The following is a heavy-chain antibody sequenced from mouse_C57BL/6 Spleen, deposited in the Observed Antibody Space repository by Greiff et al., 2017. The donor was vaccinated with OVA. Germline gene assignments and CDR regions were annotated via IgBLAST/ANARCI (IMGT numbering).Heavy chain of an antibody. CDR1: GYTFTGYC. V-gene: IGHV1-9*01. D-gene: IGHD1-1*01. Sequence: QVQLQQSGAELMKPGASVKLSCKATGYTFTGYCIEWVKQRPGNGLEWIGEILPGSGSTNYNERFQPHATFHLDTSSNTAYMQLSSLTTEDSAIYDCDRIYYGSSYRYFDVWGTGTTVTVSS. CDR2: ILPGSGST. J-gene: IGHJ1*03. CDR3: DRIYYGSSYRYFDV.